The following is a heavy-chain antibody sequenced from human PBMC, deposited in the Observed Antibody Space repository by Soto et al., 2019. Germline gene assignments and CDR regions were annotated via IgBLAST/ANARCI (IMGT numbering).Heavy chain of an antibody. Sequence: QVQLVQSGGGVVQPGRSLRLSCAASGFNFNTYFMHWVRQAPGKGLEWVAMIFPNGRDKEYADSVKGRFNISRDNSHNRMYLQMDSLRPEDTAVYYCARDDEHGSNCYLAYWGQGALVTVSS. CDR2: IFPNGRDK. D-gene: IGHD1-26*01. J-gene: IGHJ4*02. CDR3: ARDDEHGSNCYLAY. V-gene: IGHV3-30*13. CDR1: GFNFNTYF.